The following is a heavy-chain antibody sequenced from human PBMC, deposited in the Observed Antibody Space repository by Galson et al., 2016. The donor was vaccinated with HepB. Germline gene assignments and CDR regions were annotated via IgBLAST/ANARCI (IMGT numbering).Heavy chain of an antibody. Sequence: PALVKPTQTLTLTCTFSGFSLNTYGVGVGWMRQSPGKAPEWLALIYWDDDKDYSPSLESRLYITKDTSKNQVVLTMTNMDPVDTATYYCAHSLRITGVRGATGYYVVEVLGPGTTVTVSS. V-gene: IGHV2-5*02. J-gene: IGHJ6*02. CDR2: IYWDDDK. CDR1: GFSLNTYGVG. D-gene: IGHD3-10*01. CDR3: AHSLRITGVRGATGYYVVEV.